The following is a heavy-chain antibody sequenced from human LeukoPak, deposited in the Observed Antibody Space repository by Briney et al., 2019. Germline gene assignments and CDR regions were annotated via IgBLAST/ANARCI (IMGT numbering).Heavy chain of an antibody. CDR3: AKAPMEDSWYIHFDY. J-gene: IGHJ4*02. V-gene: IGHV3-30*02. D-gene: IGHD6-13*01. Sequence: GGSLRLSCAATGLSVSSNFMSWVRQAPGKGLEWVAFRRYDGTNKYYADSVKGRFTISRDNSKNTLYLQINSLRAEDTAIYYCAKAPMEDSWYIHFDYWGQGTLVTVSS. CDR2: RRYDGTNK. CDR1: GLSVSSNF.